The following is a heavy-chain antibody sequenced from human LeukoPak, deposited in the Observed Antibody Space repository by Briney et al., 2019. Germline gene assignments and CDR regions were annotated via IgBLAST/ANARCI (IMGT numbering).Heavy chain of an antibody. Sequence: ASVKLSCKASGVTLTSYDINWVPHATGPEPEWMGWMSPNSGNTGYAQKFQGRVTITRNTSISTAYMELSSLRSEDTAVYYCARGRFLVDPWGQGTLVTVSS. CDR3: ARGRFLVDP. CDR2: MSPNSGNT. CDR1: GVTLTSYD. J-gene: IGHJ5*02. D-gene: IGHD3-3*01. V-gene: IGHV1-8*03.